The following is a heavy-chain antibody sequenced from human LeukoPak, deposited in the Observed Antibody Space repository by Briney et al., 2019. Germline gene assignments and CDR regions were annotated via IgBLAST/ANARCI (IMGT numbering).Heavy chain of an antibody. CDR3: ARGDCSSDTCYLPEYFQH. J-gene: IGHJ1*01. V-gene: IGHV1-18*01. D-gene: IGHD2-15*01. Sequence: GASVKVSCKASGYTFTTYGISWVRQAPGQGLEWMGWISAYNGHTNYAQKLQGRVTMTTDTSTSTAYMELRSLRPDDTAVYYCARGDCSSDTCYLPEYFQHWGQGTLVTVS. CDR2: ISAYNGHT. CDR1: GYTFTTYG.